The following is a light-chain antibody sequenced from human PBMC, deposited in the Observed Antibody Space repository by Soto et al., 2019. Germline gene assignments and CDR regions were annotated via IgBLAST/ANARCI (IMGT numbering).Light chain of an antibody. Sequence: QSALAQPASVSGSPGQSITISCTGTSSDIGGYNYVSWYRQHPGKAPTLMIYDVSNRPSGVSNRFSGSKSDNTASLTISGLQAEDEADYYCSSYTSSSIHFVFGTGTKVTVL. CDR2: DVS. CDR3: SSYTSSSIHFV. V-gene: IGLV2-14*01. CDR1: SSDIGGYNY. J-gene: IGLJ1*01.